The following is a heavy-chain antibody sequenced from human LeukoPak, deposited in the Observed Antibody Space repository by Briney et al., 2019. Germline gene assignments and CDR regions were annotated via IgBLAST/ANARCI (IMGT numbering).Heavy chain of an antibody. V-gene: IGHV3-21*01. D-gene: IGHD6-13*01. CDR1: GFTFSSYS. CDR2: ISSSSSYI. CDR3: ARTLYIAAAPGGFDY. Sequence: PGGSLRLSCAASGFTFSSYSMNWVRQAPGKGLEWVSSISSSSSYIYYADSVKGRFTISRDNAKNSLYLQMNSLRAEDTAVYYCARTLYIAAAPGGFDYWGQGTLVAVSS. J-gene: IGHJ4*02.